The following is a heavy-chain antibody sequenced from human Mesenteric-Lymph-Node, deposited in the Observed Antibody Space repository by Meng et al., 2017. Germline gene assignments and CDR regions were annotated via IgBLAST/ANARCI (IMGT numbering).Heavy chain of an antibody. D-gene: IGHD4-17*01. Sequence: GESLKISCAASGFTFSSYSMNWVRQAPGKGLEWVSSISSSSSYIYYADSVKGRFTISRDNAKNSLYLQMNSLRTEDTAVNYCARDDGDYGLDYWGQGTLVTVSS. CDR3: ARDDGDYGLDY. CDR2: ISSSSSYI. J-gene: IGHJ4*02. CDR1: GFTFSSYS. V-gene: IGHV3-21*01.